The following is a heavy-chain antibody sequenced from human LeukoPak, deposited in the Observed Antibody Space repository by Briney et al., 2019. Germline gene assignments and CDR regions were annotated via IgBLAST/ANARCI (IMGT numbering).Heavy chain of an antibody. CDR2: IKSKSDGGTK. CDR1: GFTFSNAW. J-gene: IGHJ4*02. Sequence: GGSLRLSCAASGFTFSNAWMSWVRQAPGKGLEWIGRIKSKSDGGTKDYAAPVKGRFTISRDDSKNTLYLQMNSLKTENTAVYYCTTDPPPIDYWGQGTLVTVSS. CDR3: TTDPPPIDY. V-gene: IGHV3-15*01.